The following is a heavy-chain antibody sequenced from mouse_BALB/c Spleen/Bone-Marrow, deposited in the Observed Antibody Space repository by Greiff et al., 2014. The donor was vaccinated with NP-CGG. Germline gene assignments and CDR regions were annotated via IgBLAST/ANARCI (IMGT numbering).Heavy chain of an antibody. CDR1: GYTFTSYW. Sequence: VKLMESGAELVRPGASVKLSCRASGYTFTSYWINWVKQRPRQGLEWIGNIYPSDTYTNYNQRFKDKATLTVDKSSSTAYMQLSSPTSEDSAVYYCTRYGNSHYYAVDYWGQGTSVTVSS. V-gene: IGHV1-69*02. J-gene: IGHJ4*01. CDR2: IYPSDTYT. D-gene: IGHD1-1*01. CDR3: TRYGNSHYYAVDY.